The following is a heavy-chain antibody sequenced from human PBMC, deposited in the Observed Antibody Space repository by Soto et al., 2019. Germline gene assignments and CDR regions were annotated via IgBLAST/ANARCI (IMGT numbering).Heavy chain of an antibody. V-gene: IGHV1-2*04. J-gene: IGHJ6*02. CDR1: GFTFTDYY. Sequence: ASVKVSCKASGFTFTDYYVHWVRQAPGQGLEWMGWINPNPGGKSFAQKFKDCVTLTRDTSNSTAYMELNRLTSDDTAVYYCAREPMRGNVIYGFDVWGQGTTVTVSS. CDR3: AREPMRGNVIYGFDV. CDR2: INPNPGGK.